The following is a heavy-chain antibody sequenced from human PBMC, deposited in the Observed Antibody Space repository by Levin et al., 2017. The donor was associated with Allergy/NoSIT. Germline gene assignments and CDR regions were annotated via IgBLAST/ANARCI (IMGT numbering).Heavy chain of an antibody. D-gene: IGHD2-15*01. J-gene: IGHJ2*01. CDR2: IFTSGST. Sequence: SETLSLTCTVSGGSISSGSDFWTWIRQPAGKGLEWIGRIFTSGSTNYNPSLKSRVIVSVDTSKNQFSLKLSSVTAADTAVYYCARGISSWDGEDWYFDLWGRGTLVTVSS. CDR3: ARGISSWDGEDWYFDL. CDR1: GGSISSGSDF. V-gene: IGHV4-61*02.